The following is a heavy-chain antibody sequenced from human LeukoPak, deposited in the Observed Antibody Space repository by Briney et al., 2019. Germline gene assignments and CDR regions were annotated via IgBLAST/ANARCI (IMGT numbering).Heavy chain of an antibody. V-gene: IGHV3-23*01. J-gene: IGHJ4*02. CDR1: GFXFSGYA. CDR2: ISGGGSST. CDR3: AKDRLSYGGNFDY. Sequence: GGSLRLSCAASGFXFSGYAISWVRQAPGKGLEWVSLISGGGSSTYYADSVKGRFTISRDNSKNTLYLQMNSLRAEDTAVYYCAKDRLSYGGNFDYWGQGTLVPVSS. D-gene: IGHD4-23*01.